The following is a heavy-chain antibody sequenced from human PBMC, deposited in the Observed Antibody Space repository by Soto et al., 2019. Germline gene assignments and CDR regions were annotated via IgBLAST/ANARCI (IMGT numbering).Heavy chain of an antibody. CDR3: ARDIEAMDIVVVPAAGDYYYYYGMDV. CDR1: GDSVSGNSAA. Sequence: SQTLSLTCAISGDSVSGNSAAWNWIRQSPSRGLEWLGRTYYWSKWYNDYAVSVESRITVTPDTSKNQFSLHLNSVTPEDTAVYYCARDIEAMDIVVVPAAGDYYYYYGMDVWGQGTTVTVSS. V-gene: IGHV6-1*01. J-gene: IGHJ6*02. CDR2: TYYWSKWYN. D-gene: IGHD2-2*03.